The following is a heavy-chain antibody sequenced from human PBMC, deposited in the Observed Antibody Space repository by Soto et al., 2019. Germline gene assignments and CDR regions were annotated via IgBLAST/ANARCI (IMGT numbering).Heavy chain of an antibody. J-gene: IGHJ4*02. CDR2: VWYDGSKK. CDR3: ARCLGSSCSFDY. CDR1: GFTFNSYG. Sequence: QVQLVQSGGGVVQPGTSLRLSCAASGFTFNSYGMHWVRLAPGKGVEWVALVWYDGSKKYYADSVKGRFTISRDNSQNMLYLQMNSLRVEDKAVYYCARCLGSSCSFDYWGQGTLVTVSS. D-gene: IGHD3-16*01. V-gene: IGHV3-33*01.